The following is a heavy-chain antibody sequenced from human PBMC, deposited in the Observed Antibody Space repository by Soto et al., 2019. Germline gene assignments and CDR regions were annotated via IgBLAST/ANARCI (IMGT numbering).Heavy chain of an antibody. CDR1: GYTFTSYG. CDR3: ARSGAYCTSITCLFDSF. V-gene: IGHV1-18*01. D-gene: IGHD2-8*01. Sequence: ASVKVSCKASGYTFTSYGISWVRQAPGQGLEWMGWISAYNGNTNYAQKFQGRVTLTTDTSTTTAHMELRNLGSDDTAVYYCARSGAYCTSITCLFDSFWGLGTLVT. CDR2: ISAYNGNT. J-gene: IGHJ4*02.